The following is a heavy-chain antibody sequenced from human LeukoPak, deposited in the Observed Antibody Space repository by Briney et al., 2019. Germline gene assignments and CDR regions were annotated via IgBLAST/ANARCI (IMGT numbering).Heavy chain of an antibody. V-gene: IGHV3-21*01. J-gene: IGHJ4*02. D-gene: IGHD5-12*01. CDR1: GFTFSSSG. CDR2: INSSSSYI. Sequence: GGSLRLSCAASGFTFSSSGMSWVRQAPGKGLEWVSSINSSSSYIYYADSVKGRFTISRDNAKKSVYLQMNSLRAEDTAVYYCAVGYSGFDYPFDYWGQGTLVTVSS. CDR3: AVGYSGFDYPFDY.